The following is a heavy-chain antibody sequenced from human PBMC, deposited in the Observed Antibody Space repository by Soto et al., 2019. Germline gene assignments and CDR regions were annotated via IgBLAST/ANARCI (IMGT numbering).Heavy chain of an antibody. CDR1: GFSLSTSGVN. D-gene: IGHD3-3*01. V-gene: IGHV2-5*02. CDR3: AHRPDDVSPFDF. J-gene: IGHJ4*02. CDR2: IYWDDDK. Sequence: QITLKESGPTLVKPTQTLTLTCTCSGFSLSTSGVNVGWIRQPPGKALDWLALIYWDDDKRYSPSLKSRLTVTKDTRKNPVVLTMTNLDPVDTATYFCAHRPDDVSPFDFWGQGTLVTVSS.